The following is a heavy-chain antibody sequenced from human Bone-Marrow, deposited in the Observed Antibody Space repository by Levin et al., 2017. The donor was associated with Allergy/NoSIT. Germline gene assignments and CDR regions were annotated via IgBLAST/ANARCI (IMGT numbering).Heavy chain of an antibody. J-gene: IGHJ2*01. Sequence: GESLKISCAASGFSFSSDDMTWVRQAPGKGLEWVSSIGISGGTTYADSVKGRFTISRDNSKITLYLQMNSLRADDTAVYYCAKSIPVWYFDLWGRGTLVTVSS. CDR2: IGISGGTT. CDR1: GFSFSSDD. CDR3: AKSIPVWYFDL. V-gene: IGHV3-23*01.